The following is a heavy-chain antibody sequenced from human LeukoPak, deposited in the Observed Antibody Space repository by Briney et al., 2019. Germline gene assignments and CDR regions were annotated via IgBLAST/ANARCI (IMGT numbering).Heavy chain of an antibody. CDR3: ARTITMVRGAPLVFDY. V-gene: IGHV4-39*01. D-gene: IGHD3-10*01. J-gene: IGHJ4*02. CDR1: GGSISSSSYY. Sequence: SETLSLTCSVSGGSISSSSYYWGWIRQPPGKGLEWIGSIYYGGSTYYNPSLNSRVTVSVDTSKNQFSLKLSSVTAADTAVYYCARTITMVRGAPLVFDYWGQGTLVNVSS. CDR2: IYYGGST.